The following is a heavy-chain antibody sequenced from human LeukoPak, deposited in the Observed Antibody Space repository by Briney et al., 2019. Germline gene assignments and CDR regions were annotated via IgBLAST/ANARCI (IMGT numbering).Heavy chain of an antibody. V-gene: IGHV4-61*05. Sequence: SETLSLTCTVSGFSISSSSYYWGWIRQPPGKGLEWIGYIYYTRSTSYNPSLKSRVTISADTSKNEFSLKLNSVTAADTAVYYCASRKLGNDYWGQGTLVTVSS. CDR1: GFSISSSSYY. CDR2: IYYTRST. J-gene: IGHJ4*02. CDR3: ASRKLGNDY. D-gene: IGHD7-27*01.